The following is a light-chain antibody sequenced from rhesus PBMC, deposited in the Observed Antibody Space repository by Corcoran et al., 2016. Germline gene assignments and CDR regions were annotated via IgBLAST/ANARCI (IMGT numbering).Light chain of an antibody. CDR3: QRYNNVPYS. Sequence: DIQMTQSPSSLSASVGDRVTITCRASQDISTCLAWYQQKPGKAPKLLIYKAARLQSGVPSRLSGAGSGTGFSLTIHSLQPEDLATFHCQRYNNVPYSFGQWTKVEIK. J-gene: IGKJ2*01. CDR1: QDISTC. CDR2: KAA. V-gene: IGKV1-21*01.